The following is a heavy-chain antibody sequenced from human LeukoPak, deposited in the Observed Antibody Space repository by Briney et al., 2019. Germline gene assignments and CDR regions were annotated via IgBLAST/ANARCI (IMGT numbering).Heavy chain of an antibody. V-gene: IGHV3-30*02. CDR3: AKAGTIQLWSHNWFDP. Sequence: GGSLRLSCAASGFTFSSYGMHWIRQAPGKGLEWVAFIRYDGSNKYYADSVKGRFTISRDNSKNTLYLQMNSLRAEDTAVYYCAKAGTIQLWSHNWFDPWGQGTLVTVSS. J-gene: IGHJ5*02. CDR1: GFTFSSYG. D-gene: IGHD5-18*01. CDR2: IRYDGSNK.